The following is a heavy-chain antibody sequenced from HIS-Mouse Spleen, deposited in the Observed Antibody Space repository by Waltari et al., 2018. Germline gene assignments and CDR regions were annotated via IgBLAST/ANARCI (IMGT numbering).Heavy chain of an antibody. J-gene: IGHJ4*02. D-gene: IGHD4-17*01. CDR3: ARGRSPATVTIGYYFDY. V-gene: IGHV4-34*01. CDR2: INHSGST. CDR1: GRSFIGYY. Sequence: QVQLQQWGAGLLKPSETLSLTCAVCGRSFIGYYWSWLRQPPRKGLEWIGEINHSGSTNYNPSLKSRVTISVDTSKNQFSLKLSSVTAADTAVYYCARGRSPATVTIGYYFDYWGQGTLVTVSS.